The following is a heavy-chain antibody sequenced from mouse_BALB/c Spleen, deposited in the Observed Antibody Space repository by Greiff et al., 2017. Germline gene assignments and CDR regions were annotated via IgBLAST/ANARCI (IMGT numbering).Heavy chain of an antibody. V-gene: IGHV14-3*02. CDR1: GFNIKDTY. J-gene: IGHJ2*01. CDR3: ARGEDSSYDY. Sequence: VQLQQSGAELVKPGASVKLSCTASGFNIKDTYMHWVQQRPEQGLEWIGRIDPANGNTKYDPKFQGKATITADTSSNTAYLQLSSLTSADTDVYYGARGEDSSYDYWGQGTPLTVSA. CDR2: IDPANGNT. D-gene: IGHD1-1*01.